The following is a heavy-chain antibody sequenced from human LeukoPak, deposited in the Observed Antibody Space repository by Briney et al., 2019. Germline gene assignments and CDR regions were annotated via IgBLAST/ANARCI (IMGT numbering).Heavy chain of an antibody. CDR2: IYYSGST. J-gene: IGHJ6*02. D-gene: IGHD3-10*01. CDR3: ARDLLVRGPNYYGMDV. Sequence: SETLSLTCTVSGGSISSGGYYWSWIRQHPGKGLEWIGYIYYSGSTYYNPSLKSRVTISVDTSKNQFSLKLSSVTAADTAVYYCARDLLVRGPNYYGMDVWGRGTTVTVSS. CDR1: GGSISSGGYY. V-gene: IGHV4-31*03.